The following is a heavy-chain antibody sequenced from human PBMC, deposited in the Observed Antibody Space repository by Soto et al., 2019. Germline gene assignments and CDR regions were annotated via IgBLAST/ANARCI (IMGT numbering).Heavy chain of an antibody. D-gene: IGHD1-26*01. CDR3: AAMSREYYYYGMDV. CDR2: ISGCGGST. CDR1: GFTFSSYA. Sequence: EVQLLESGGGLVQPGGSLRLSCAASGFTFSSYAMSWVRQAPGKGLEWVSAISGCGGSTYYADSVKGRFTISRDNSKNTLYLQMNSLRAEDTAVYYCAAMSREYYYYGMDVWGQGTTVTVSS. V-gene: IGHV3-23*01. J-gene: IGHJ6*02.